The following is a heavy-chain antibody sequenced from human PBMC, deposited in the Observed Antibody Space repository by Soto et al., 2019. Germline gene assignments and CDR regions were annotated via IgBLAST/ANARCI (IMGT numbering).Heavy chain of an antibody. CDR1: GYSFSSYW. J-gene: IGHJ4*02. CDR2: INPCDSES. Sequence: GESLKISCKASGYSFSSYWIGWVRHMPGKGLEWMAIINPCDSESRYSPSFQGQVTISADKSISTAYLQWNSLKASDTAMYYCARPSNNYVAHWGQGTLVTVSS. D-gene: IGHD4-4*01. V-gene: IGHV5-51*01. CDR3: ARPSNNYVAH.